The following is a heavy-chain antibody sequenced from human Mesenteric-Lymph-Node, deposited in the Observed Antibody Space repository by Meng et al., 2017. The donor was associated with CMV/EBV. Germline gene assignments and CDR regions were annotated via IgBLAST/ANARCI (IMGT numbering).Heavy chain of an antibody. Sequence: HVELRQGGAGLLKPSETLSLTCAVYGGSFSGYYWGWIRQPPGKGLEWIGEINHSGSTNYNPSLKSRVTRSVDTSKNQFSLKLSSVTAADTAVYYCARHQRWLKSEGGFNYWGQGTLVTVSS. CDR2: INHSGST. J-gene: IGHJ4*02. CDR1: GGSFSGYY. CDR3: ARHQRWLKSEGGFNY. D-gene: IGHD4-23*01. V-gene: IGHV4-34*01.